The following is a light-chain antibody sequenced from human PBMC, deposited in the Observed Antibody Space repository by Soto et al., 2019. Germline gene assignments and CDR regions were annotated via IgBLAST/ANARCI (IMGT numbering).Light chain of an antibody. CDR3: LQDYNYPWT. CDR2: VAS. V-gene: IGKV1-6*01. Sequence: AIQMTQSPSSLSASVGDRVTITCRANQGIRSDLAWYQQKPGKAPKLLIYVASSLQSGVPSRFSGSGSGTDFTLTISSLQPEDFATYYCLQDYNYPWTFGQGTKVEIK. CDR1: QGIRSD. J-gene: IGKJ1*01.